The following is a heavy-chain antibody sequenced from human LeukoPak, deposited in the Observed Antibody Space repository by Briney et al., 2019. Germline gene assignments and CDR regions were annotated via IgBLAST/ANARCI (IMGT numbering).Heavy chain of an antibody. Sequence: NPSETLSLTCTVSGGSINFYYWSWIQQPAGKGLEWIGRIYSTGSTNYSPSLKSRVTMSVDKSKNQFSLNLSSVTAADTAVYYCARGIADPYSFDSWGQGTLVTVSS. J-gene: IGHJ4*02. D-gene: IGHD6-13*01. CDR1: GGSINFYY. V-gene: IGHV4-4*07. CDR3: ARGIADPYSFDS. CDR2: IYSTGST.